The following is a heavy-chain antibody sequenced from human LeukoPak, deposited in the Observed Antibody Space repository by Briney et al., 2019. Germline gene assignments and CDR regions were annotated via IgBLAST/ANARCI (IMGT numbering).Heavy chain of an antibody. Sequence: RPSETLSLTCTVSDASISGYYWSWIRQPPGKGLEWIGYIYYSGSTNYNPSLKSRVSISVDTSKNQFSLKLSSVTAADTAVYYCARTGSTVTMLYPFDHWGQGTLVTVSS. D-gene: IGHD4-17*01. CDR1: DASISGYY. V-gene: IGHV4-59*01. CDR3: ARTGSTVTMLYPFDH. J-gene: IGHJ4*02. CDR2: IYYSGST.